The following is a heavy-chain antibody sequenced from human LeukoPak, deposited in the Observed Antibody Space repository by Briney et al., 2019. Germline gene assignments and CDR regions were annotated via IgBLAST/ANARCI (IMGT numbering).Heavy chain of an antibody. Sequence: PSETLSLTCAVYGGSFSGYYWSWIRQPPGKGLEWIGEINHSGSTNYNPSLKSRVTISVDTSKNQFSLKLSSVTAADTAVYYCARDLLIAAAGFDYWGQGTLVTVSS. V-gene: IGHV4-34*01. CDR2: INHSGST. D-gene: IGHD6-13*01. CDR1: GGSFSGYY. CDR3: ARDLLIAAAGFDY. J-gene: IGHJ4*02.